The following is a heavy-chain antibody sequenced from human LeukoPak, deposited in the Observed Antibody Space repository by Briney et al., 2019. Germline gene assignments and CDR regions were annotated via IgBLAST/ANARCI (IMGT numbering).Heavy chain of an antibody. Sequence: GGSLRLSCAVSGFTLSSYTMNWVRQAPGKGVEWVLFISSSSSYIYYADSVKGRFTISRDNAENSLYLQMNSLRVEDTAVYYCARGPHLALDTDDAFDIWGQGTMVTVSS. D-gene: IGHD5-18*01. CDR2: ISSSSSYI. J-gene: IGHJ3*02. V-gene: IGHV3-21*01. CDR1: GFTLSSYT. CDR3: ARGPHLALDTDDAFDI.